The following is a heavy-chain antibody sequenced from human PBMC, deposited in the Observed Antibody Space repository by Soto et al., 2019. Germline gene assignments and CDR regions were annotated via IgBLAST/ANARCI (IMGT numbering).Heavy chain of an antibody. J-gene: IGHJ3*02. CDR1: GGSISSGGYY. CDR3: AXAXGVXXGEXXPDHXXFDI. Sequence: QVQLQESGPGLVKPSQTLSLTCTVSGGSISSGGYYWSWIRQHPGKGLEWIGYIYYSGSTYYNPSLKSRVTISVDTSKNQFSLKLSSVTAADTAVYYCAXAXGVXXGEXXPDHXXFDIWGQGTMVTVSS. V-gene: IGHV4-31*03. D-gene: IGHD3-10*01. CDR2: IYYSGST.